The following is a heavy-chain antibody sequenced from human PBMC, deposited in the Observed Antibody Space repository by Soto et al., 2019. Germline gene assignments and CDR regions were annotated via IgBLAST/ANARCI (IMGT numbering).Heavy chain of an antibody. CDR2: ISYDGSNK. V-gene: IGHV3-30-3*01. CDR1: GFTFSSYA. Sequence: QVQLVESGGGVVQPGRSLRLSCAASGFTFSSYAMHWVRQAPGKGLGWVAVISYDGSNKYYADSVKGRFTISRDNSKNTLYLPMNSLRAEDPAVYYCASSRSGSYFLFDYWCQGTLVTVSS. CDR3: ASSRSGSYFLFDY. D-gene: IGHD1-26*01. J-gene: IGHJ4*02.